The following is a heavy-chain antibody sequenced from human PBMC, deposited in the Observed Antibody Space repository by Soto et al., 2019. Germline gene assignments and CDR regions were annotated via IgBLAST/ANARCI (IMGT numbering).Heavy chain of an antibody. CDR3: ARAFAPYDFWSGYSDYYYYYMDV. Sequence: ASVKVSCKASGYTFTGYYMHWVRQAPGQGLEWMGWINPNSGGTNYAQKFQGWVTMTRDTSISTAYMELSRLRSDDTAVYYCARAFAPYDFWSGYSDYYYYYMDVWGKWTTVTVSS. J-gene: IGHJ6*03. V-gene: IGHV1-2*04. CDR2: INPNSGGT. D-gene: IGHD3-3*01. CDR1: GYTFTGYY.